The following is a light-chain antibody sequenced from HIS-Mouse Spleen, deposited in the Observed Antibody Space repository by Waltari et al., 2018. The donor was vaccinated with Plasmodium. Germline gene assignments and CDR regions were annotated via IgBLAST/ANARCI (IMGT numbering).Light chain of an antibody. J-gene: IGLJ3*02. CDR1: SSDVWSYNL. CDR2: EGS. V-gene: IGLV2-23*03. CDR3: CSYAGSSTFV. Sequence: QSALTQPASVSGSPGQSITISCTGTSSDVWSYNLVPWYQQHPGKAPKLMIYEGSKRPAGVSNRFSGSKSGNTASLTISGLQAEDEADYYCCSYAGSSTFVFGGGTKLTVL.